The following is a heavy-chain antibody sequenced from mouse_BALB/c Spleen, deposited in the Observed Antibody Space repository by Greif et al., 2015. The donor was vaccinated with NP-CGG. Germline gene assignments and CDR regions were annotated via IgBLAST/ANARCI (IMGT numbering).Heavy chain of an antibody. CDR2: ILPGSGST. D-gene: IGHD2-14*01. Sequence: VKLVESGAELMKPGASVKISCKATGYTFSSYWIEWVKQRPGHGLEWIGEILPGSGSTNYNEKFKGKATFTADTSSNTAYMRLSSLTSEDSAVYYCARSDYRYDVDYWGQGTTLTVSS. CDR3: ARSDYRYDVDY. V-gene: IGHV1-9*01. J-gene: IGHJ2*01. CDR1: GYTFSSYW.